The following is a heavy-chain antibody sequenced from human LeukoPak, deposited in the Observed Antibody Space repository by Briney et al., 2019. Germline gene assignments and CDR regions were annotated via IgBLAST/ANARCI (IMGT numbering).Heavy chain of an antibody. V-gene: IGHV4-39*07. CDR1: GGSISSSSYY. CDR3: AREYTLYRSGWFLDY. CDR2: IDYSGRT. Sequence: PSETLSLTCTVSGGSISSSSYYWGWIRQPPGKGLEWVGSIDYSGRTYYNPSLKSRATISIDTSKNQFSLKLNSVTAADTAVYYCAREYTLYRSGWFLDYWGQGTVVTVSS. J-gene: IGHJ4*02. D-gene: IGHD6-19*01.